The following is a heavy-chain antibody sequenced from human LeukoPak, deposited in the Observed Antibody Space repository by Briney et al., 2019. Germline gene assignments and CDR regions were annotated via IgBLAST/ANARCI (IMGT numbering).Heavy chain of an antibody. Sequence: DPSETLSLTCAVYGGSFSAYYWSWIRQPPGKGLEWIGEINHSGSTNYNPSLKSRVAISVDTSKNQFSLKLSSVTAADTAVYYCARSGWTMRPFDIWGQGTMVTVSS. J-gene: IGHJ3*02. V-gene: IGHV4-34*01. CDR2: INHSGST. CDR1: GGSFSAYY. CDR3: ARSGWTMRPFDI. D-gene: IGHD3-22*01.